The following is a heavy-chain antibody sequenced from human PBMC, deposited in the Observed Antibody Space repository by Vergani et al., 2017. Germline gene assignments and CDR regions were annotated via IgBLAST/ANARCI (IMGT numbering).Heavy chain of an antibody. Sequence: VQLVESGGGVVQPGRSLRLSCAASGFTFSSYWMHWVRQAPGKGLVWVSRINSDGSSTSYADSVKGRFTISRDNSKNSLYLQMNSLRTEDTALYYCAKDWGSYDYTYWGQGTLVTVSS. CDR1: GFTFSSYW. V-gene: IGHV3-74*01. CDR3: AKDWGSYDYTY. CDR2: INSDGSST. J-gene: IGHJ4*02. D-gene: IGHD3-16*01.